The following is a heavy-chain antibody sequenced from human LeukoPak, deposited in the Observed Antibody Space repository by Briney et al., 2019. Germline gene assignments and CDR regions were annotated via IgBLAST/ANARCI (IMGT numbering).Heavy chain of an antibody. J-gene: IGHJ4*02. CDR2: IYYSGST. CDR3: VRRYSSGFYFDY. CDR1: GGSISSYY. D-gene: IGHD6-19*01. V-gene: IGHV4-59*01. Sequence: SETLSLTCTVSGGSISSYYWSWIRQPPGKGLEWIGYIYYSGSTNYNPSLKSRVTISVDTSKNQFSLKLSSVTAADTAVYYCVRRYSSGFYFDYWGQGTLVTVSS.